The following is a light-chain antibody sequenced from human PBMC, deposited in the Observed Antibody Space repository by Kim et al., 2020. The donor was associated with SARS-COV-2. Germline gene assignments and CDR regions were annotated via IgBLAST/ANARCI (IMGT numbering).Light chain of an antibody. Sequence: SPGDRATLSCRASQSVSSSYLAWYQQKPGQAPRLLIYGASSRAISIPDRFSGSGSGTDFTLTISRLEPEDFAAYYCQQYGSSPRTFGQGTKVDIK. CDR3: QQYGSSPRT. CDR2: GAS. V-gene: IGKV3-20*01. CDR1: QSVSSSY. J-gene: IGKJ1*01.